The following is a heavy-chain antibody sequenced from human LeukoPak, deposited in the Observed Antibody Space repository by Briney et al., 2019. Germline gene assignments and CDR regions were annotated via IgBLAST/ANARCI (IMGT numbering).Heavy chain of an antibody. V-gene: IGHV3-23*01. Sequence: GGSLRLSCVASGFTFGSYAMSWVRQAPGKGLEWVSSVSGSGGNTYYADSVKGRFTISRDHPRHTLYLQMNSLRAEDTALYYCAKGLPSNIWADFDSWGQGTLVTVSS. CDR3: AKGLPSNIWADFDS. J-gene: IGHJ4*02. CDR1: GFTFGSYA. CDR2: VSGSGGNT. D-gene: IGHD2-21*01.